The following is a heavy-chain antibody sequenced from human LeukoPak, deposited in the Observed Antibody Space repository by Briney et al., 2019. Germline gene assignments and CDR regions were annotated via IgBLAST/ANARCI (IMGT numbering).Heavy chain of an antibody. CDR1: GGSIDSSGSY. J-gene: IGHJ6*02. Sequence: SETLSLTCTVSGGSIDSSGSYWGWIRQPPGKRLEWIGCVYYGGDAYYNPSLKSRVTISADLSKNQFSLSLISVTAADTALYYCARLFSRGWPYYYGLGAWGQGTTVTVSS. CDR2: VYYGGDA. D-gene: IGHD6-19*01. V-gene: IGHV4-39*01. CDR3: ARLFSRGWPYYYGLGA.